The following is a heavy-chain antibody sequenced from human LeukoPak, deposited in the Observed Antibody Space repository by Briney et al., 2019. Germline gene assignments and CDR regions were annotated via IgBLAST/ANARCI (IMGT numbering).Heavy chain of an antibody. CDR2: IYSGGST. CDR1: GFTVSSNY. CDR3: AKALRVVTARDAFDI. J-gene: IGHJ3*02. D-gene: IGHD2-21*02. V-gene: IGHV3-53*01. Sequence: GGSLRLSCAASGFTVSSNYMSWVRQAPGKGLEWVSIIYSGGSTYYADSVKGRFTISRDNSKNTLYLQMNSLRAEDTAVYYCAKALRVVTARDAFDIWGQGTMVTVSS.